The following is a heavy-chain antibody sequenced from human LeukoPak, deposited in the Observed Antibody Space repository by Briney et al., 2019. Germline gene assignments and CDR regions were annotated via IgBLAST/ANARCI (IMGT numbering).Heavy chain of an antibody. Sequence: SETLSLTCTVSGGSISSSSYYWGWIRQPPGKGLEWIGSIYYSGSTYYNPSLKSRVTISVDTSKNQFSLKLSSVTAADTAVYYCARHFSSSSAKVLNWFYPWGQGTLVTVSS. CDR2: IYYSGST. V-gene: IGHV4-39*01. CDR1: GGSISSSSYY. J-gene: IGHJ5*02. D-gene: IGHD6-13*01. CDR3: ARHFSSSSAKVLNWFYP.